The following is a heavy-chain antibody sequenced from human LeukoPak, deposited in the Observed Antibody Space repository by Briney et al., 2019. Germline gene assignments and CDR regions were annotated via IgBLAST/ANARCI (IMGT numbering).Heavy chain of an antibody. Sequence: GASVKVSCKASGYTFTSYYMHWVRQAPGQGLEWMGIINPSGGSTSYAQKFQGRVTMTRDTSTSTVYMELSSLRSEDTAVYYCARGGHYDFWSGYPNYYYYYYMDVWGKGTTVTVSS. J-gene: IGHJ6*03. CDR2: INPSGGST. V-gene: IGHV1-46*01. CDR1: GYTFTSYY. CDR3: ARGGHYDFWSGYPNYYYYYYMDV. D-gene: IGHD3-3*01.